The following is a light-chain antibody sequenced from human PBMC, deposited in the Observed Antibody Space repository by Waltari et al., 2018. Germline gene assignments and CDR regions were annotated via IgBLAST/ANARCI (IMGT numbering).Light chain of an antibody. J-gene: IGLJ1*01. CDR1: KLGDKY. Sequence: SYELTQPPSVSVSPGQTASITCSGDKLGDKYACWYQQKQGQSPLLVIYQDSKRTSGIPERFSGSNSGNTATLTISGTQARDEADYYCQAWDSSTYVFGTGTKVTVL. CDR2: QDS. V-gene: IGLV3-1*01. CDR3: QAWDSSTYV.